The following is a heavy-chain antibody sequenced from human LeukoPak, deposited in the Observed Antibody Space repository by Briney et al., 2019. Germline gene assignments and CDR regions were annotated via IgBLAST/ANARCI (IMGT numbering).Heavy chain of an antibody. Sequence: GGSLRLSCAASGFTFSSYSMTWVRQAPGKGLEWVSYISSSSSTIYYADSVKGRFTISRDNAKNSLYLQMNSLRAEDTAVYYRARVMSYYYYGMDVWGQGTTVTFSS. CDR3: ARVMSYYYYGMDV. J-gene: IGHJ6*02. D-gene: IGHD2-8*01. CDR1: GFTFSSYS. V-gene: IGHV3-48*01. CDR2: ISSSSSTI.